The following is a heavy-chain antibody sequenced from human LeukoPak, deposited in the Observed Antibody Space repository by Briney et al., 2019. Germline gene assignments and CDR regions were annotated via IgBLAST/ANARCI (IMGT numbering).Heavy chain of an antibody. V-gene: IGHV1-46*01. CDR2: INPSGGST. D-gene: IGHD6-13*01. J-gene: IGHJ4*02. CDR1: GYTFTSYY. CDR3: ARATGFGSGIAGARGAPKYYFDY. Sequence: ASVKVSCKASGYTFTSYYMHWVRQAPGQGLEWMGIINPSGGSTSYAQKFQGRVTMTRDMSTSTAYMELRSLRFDDTAVYYCARATGFGSGIAGARGAPKYYFDYWGQGTLVTVSS.